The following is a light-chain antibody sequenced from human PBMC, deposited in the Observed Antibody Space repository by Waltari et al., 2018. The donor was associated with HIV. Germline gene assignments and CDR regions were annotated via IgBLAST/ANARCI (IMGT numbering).Light chain of an antibody. CDR1: SSDVGSYNL. CDR3: CSYAIGGTFV. Sequence: QSALTQPASVSGSPGQSITMSCTGTSSDVGSYNLVSWYQQHPGKAPKLIIDEVNKRHPGITNRFSGFKSGNTASLTITGLQAEDEADYHCCSYAIGGTFVFGGGTKVTVL. CDR2: EVN. V-gene: IGLV2-23*02. J-gene: IGLJ2*01.